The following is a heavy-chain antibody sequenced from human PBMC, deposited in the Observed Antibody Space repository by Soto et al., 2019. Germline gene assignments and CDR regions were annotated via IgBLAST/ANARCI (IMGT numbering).Heavy chain of an antibody. CDR3: AAAEMVYAYDY. V-gene: IGHV1-58*01. Sequence: GASVKVSWKTSGFTFSSSAVHWVRQARGHRLQWIGWIVVGSGNTNYAQKFQERVTITRDMSTSTAYMELSSLRSEDTAVYYCAAAEMVYAYDYWGQGTLVTVSS. CDR1: GFTFSSSA. CDR2: IVVGSGNT. J-gene: IGHJ4*02. D-gene: IGHD2-8*01.